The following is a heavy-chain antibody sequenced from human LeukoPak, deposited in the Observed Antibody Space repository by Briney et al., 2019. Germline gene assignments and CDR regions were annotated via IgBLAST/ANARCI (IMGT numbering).Heavy chain of an antibody. V-gene: IGHV3-7*01. CDR3: ARDPDSSAFDY. CDR2: IKYDDTVK. J-gene: IGHJ4*02. D-gene: IGHD2-15*01. CDR1: GFNFGTYW. Sequence: GSLRLSCTAAGFNFGTYWMSWVRQSPEKGLEFVANIKYDDTVKNYVDSVKGRFTISRDNPSNSVYLQMDSLRPEDTALYYCARDPDSSAFDYWGQGAQVTVSS.